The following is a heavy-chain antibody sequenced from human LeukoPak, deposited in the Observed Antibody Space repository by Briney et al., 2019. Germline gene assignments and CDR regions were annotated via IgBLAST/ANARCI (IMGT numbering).Heavy chain of an antibody. D-gene: IGHD2-21*02. V-gene: IGHV3-7*01. CDR3: ARDRLEAVTDDDYFDY. J-gene: IGHJ4*02. Sequence: GGSLRLSCAASGFTFSTYWMIWVRQAPGKGLDWVANIKEDGSEEYYVDSLKGRFTISRDNSKNTVYLQMNSLRAEDTGVYYCARDRLEAVTDDDYFDYWGQGTLVTVSS. CDR2: IKEDGSEE. CDR1: GFTFSTYW.